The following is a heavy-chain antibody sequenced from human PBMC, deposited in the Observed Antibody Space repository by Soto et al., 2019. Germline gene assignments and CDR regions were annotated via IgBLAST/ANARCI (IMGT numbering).Heavy chain of an antibody. J-gene: IGHJ6*02. Sequence: VKVSCKASGGTISSYSSSCVRHAPGQGLEWMGGIIPIFGTANYAQKFQGRVTITADESTSTAYMELSSLRSEDTAVYYCARAVARGSSWTPNYYGMDVWGQGTTVTVSS. CDR1: GGTISSYS. CDR3: ARAVARGSSWTPNYYGMDV. D-gene: IGHD6-13*01. V-gene: IGHV1-69*13. CDR2: IIPIFGTA.